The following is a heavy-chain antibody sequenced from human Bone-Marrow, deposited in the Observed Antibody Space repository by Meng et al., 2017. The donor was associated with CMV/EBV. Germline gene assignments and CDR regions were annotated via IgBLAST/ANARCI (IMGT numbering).Heavy chain of an antibody. J-gene: IGHJ4*02. CDR3: ARDRRRIDY. V-gene: IGHV3-30*02. Sequence: GESLKISCTASGFTFSTFDIHWVRQAPGKGLEWVTFIRYDGTDKYNEDFVKGRFTISRDNSKNTLYLQMNSLRAEDTAVYYCARDRRRIDYWGQGTLVTVSS. CDR2: IRYDGTDK. CDR1: GFTFSTFD.